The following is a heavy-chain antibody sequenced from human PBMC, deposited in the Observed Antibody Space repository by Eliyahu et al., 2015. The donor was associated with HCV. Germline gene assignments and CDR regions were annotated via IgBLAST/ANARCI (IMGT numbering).Heavy chain of an antibody. CDR3: ARAGERRALAVVRGIVSSFHGMDV. J-gene: IGHJ6*02. CDR1: GHTFTGYY. Sequence: QVQLVQSGAEVEKPGASVKVSCKASGHTFTGYYIXWVRQAPGQGLEWMGWINPNSGATNYAQNFQGRVTMTGDTSISTAYMELSSLRSDDTAVYYCARAGERRALAVVRGIVSSFHGMDVWGQGTTVTVSS. CDR2: INPNSGAT. V-gene: IGHV1-2*02. D-gene: IGHD3-10*01.